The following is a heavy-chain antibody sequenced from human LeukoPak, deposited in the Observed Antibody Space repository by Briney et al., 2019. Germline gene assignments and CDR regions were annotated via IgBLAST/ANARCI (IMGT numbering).Heavy chain of an antibody. J-gene: IGHJ4*02. Sequence: GGSLRLSCVASGFTFSTYKMTWVRQAPGKGLEWVANINQDGSEKKYLDSVKGRFTISRDNAKNSLYLQMNSLRAEDTAVYYCARAIPYGGIYIWYFDSWGQGTLVTVSS. CDR3: ARAIPYGGIYIWYFDS. D-gene: IGHD1-26*01. CDR1: GFTFSTYK. CDR2: INQDGSEK. V-gene: IGHV3-7*01.